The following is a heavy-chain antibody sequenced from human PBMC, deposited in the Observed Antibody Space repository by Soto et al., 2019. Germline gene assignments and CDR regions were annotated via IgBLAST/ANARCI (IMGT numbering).Heavy chain of an antibody. Sequence: ASVKVSCKASGGTFSSYTISWVRQAPGQGLEWMGRIIPILGIANYAQKFQGRVTITADKSTSTAYMELSSLRSEDTAVYYCATSGSGYDFSRRNQVGNYYYYMDVWGKGTTVTVSS. CDR2: IIPILGIA. CDR3: ATSGSGYDFSRRNQVGNYYYYMDV. D-gene: IGHD5-12*01. CDR1: GGTFSSYT. J-gene: IGHJ6*03. V-gene: IGHV1-69*02.